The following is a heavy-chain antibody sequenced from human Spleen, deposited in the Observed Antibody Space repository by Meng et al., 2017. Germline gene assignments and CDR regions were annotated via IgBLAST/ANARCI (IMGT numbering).Heavy chain of an antibody. CDR2: INPKSGDT. CDR3: ARDEDISAAGKLFGDY. J-gene: IGHJ4*02. V-gene: IGHV1-2*06. D-gene: IGHD6-25*01. CDR1: GYNFPDYD. Sequence: LVQSGAEVKKPGASVKVSCKPSGYNFPDYDIHWVRRAPGQGLEWMGRINPKSGDTHYAQKFQARVTMTGDTSISTAYMELSGLRSDDTAMYYCARDEDISAAGKLFGDYWGQGTLVTVSS.